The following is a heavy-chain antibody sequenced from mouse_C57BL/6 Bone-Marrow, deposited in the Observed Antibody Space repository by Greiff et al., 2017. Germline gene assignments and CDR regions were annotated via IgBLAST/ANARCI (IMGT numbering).Heavy chain of an antibody. CDR2: IDPSDSYT. V-gene: IGHV1-69*01. J-gene: IGHJ4*01. CDR1: GYTFTSYW. Sequence: QVQLQQSGAELVMPGASVKLSCKASGYTFTSYWMHWVKQRPGQGLEWIGEIDPSDSYTNYNQKFKGKSTLTVDKSSSTAYMQLSSLTSEDSAVYYGASPNWDGAMDYWGQKTSVTVSS. CDR3: ASPNWDGAMDY. D-gene: IGHD4-1*02.